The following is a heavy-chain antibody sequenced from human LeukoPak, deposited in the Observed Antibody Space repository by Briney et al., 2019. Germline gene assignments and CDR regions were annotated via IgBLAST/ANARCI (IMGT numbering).Heavy chain of an antibody. J-gene: IGHJ4*02. D-gene: IGHD1-26*01. CDR1: GGSISSYY. CDR2: IYYSGST. CDR3: ARSRVVGATPFDY. V-gene: IGHV4-59*01. Sequence: SETLSLTCTVSGGSISSYYWSWIRQPPGKGLEWIGYIYYSGSTNYNPSFKSRVTISVDTSKNQFSLKLSSVTAADTAVYYCARSRVVGATPFDYWGQGTLVTVSS.